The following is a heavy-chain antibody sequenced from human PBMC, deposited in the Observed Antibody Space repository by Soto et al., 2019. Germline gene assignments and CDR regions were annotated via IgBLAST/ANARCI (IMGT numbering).Heavy chain of an antibody. J-gene: IGHJ2*01. D-gene: IGHD3-22*01. Sequence: GGSLRLSCAASGFTFSSYEMNWVRQAPGKGLEWVSYISSSGSTIYYADSVKGRFTISRDNAKNSLYLQMNSLRAEDTAVYYCARASLQPQDISGYPYWYFDLWGRGTLVTVSS. CDR2: ISSSGSTI. CDR1: GFTFSSYE. V-gene: IGHV3-48*03. CDR3: ARASLQPQDISGYPYWYFDL.